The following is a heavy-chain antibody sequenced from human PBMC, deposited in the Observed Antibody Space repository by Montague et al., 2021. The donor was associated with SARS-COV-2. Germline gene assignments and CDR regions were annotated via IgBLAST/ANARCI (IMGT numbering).Heavy chain of an antibody. V-gene: IGHV4-4*09. CDR3: ARNMAY. J-gene: IGHJ4*02. Sequence: SETLSLTCTVSGGSLSSYYWSWIRQPADKGLEWIGYMYATGNTNYNPSLRSRVSISADTSKSQFSLRLTSVTAADPARYYCARNMAYWGQGVLVTV. D-gene: IGHD2/OR15-2a*01. CDR2: MYATGNT. CDR1: GGSLSSYY.